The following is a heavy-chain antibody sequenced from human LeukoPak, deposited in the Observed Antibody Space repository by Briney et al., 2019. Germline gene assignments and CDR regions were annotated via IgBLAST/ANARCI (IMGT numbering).Heavy chain of an antibody. CDR3: ARGQIVRDYYDTYGTFDY. CDR1: GGSFSGYY. J-gene: IGHJ4*02. D-gene: IGHD3-22*01. CDR2: INHSGST. V-gene: IGHV4-34*01. Sequence: SETLSLTCAFYGGSFSGYYWSWIRQPPGKGLEWIGEINHSGSTNYHPSLKSRVTISVDTSKNQFSLKVSSVTAAETAVYYCARGQIVRDYYDTYGTFDYWGEGTLVTVSS.